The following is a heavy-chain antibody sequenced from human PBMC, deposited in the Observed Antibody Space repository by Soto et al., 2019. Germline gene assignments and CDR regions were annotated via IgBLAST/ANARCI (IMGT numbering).Heavy chain of an antibody. D-gene: IGHD1-1*01. CDR1: GFVVGNDC. V-gene: IGHV3-7*01. Sequence: XGSLRLSCIASGFVVGNDCMGWVRQAPGKGLEWVANIKEDGSEKFSVDSVRGRFTISRDNAKNSLYLQMNSLRADDTAVYYCARTERNSKYHPLLSWGQGTLVTVSS. J-gene: IGHJ4*02. CDR2: IKEDGSEK. CDR3: ARTERNSKYHPLLS.